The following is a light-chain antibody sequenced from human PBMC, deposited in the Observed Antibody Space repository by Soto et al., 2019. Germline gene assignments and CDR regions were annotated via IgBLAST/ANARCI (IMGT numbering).Light chain of an antibody. Sequence: EIVLTQSPATLSLSPGERATLPLRAQQGCKNGLVWYHQKPGQAPRVLIYSASNRATGIPARFSGSGSGTDFTLTISSLEPEDFAVYYCQQRTNWPPTFGGGTKVEMK. J-gene: IGKJ4*01. CDR3: QQRTNWPPT. CDR2: SAS. V-gene: IGKV3-11*01. CDR1: QGCKNG.